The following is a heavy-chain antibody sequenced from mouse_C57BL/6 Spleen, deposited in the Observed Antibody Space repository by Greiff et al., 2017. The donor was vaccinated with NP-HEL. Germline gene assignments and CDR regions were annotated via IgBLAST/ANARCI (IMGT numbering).Heavy chain of an antibody. CDR1: GFTFSDYG. CDR3: ARTTTVVAPMDY. Sequence: DVHLVESGGGLVKPGGSLKLSCAASGFTFSDYGMHWVRQAPEKGLEWVAYISSGSSTIYYADTVKGRFTISRDNAKNTLFLQMTSLRSEDTAMYYCARTTTVVAPMDYWGQGTSVTVSS. V-gene: IGHV5-17*01. J-gene: IGHJ4*01. CDR2: ISSGSSTI. D-gene: IGHD1-1*01.